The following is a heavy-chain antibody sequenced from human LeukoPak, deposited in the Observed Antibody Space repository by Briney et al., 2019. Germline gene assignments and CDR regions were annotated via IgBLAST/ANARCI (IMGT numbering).Heavy chain of an antibody. CDR2: ISGSGGST. CDR1: GFTLCSYA. CDR3: AKVPMAGSWFDP. Sequence: PGGSLRLSCAASGFTLCSYAMSGVRQAPGKGLEWVSAISGSGGSTYYADSVKGRFTISRDNSKNTLYLQMNSLRAEDTAVYYCAKVPMAGSWFDPWGQGTLVSVSS. D-gene: IGHD6-19*01. V-gene: IGHV3-23*01. J-gene: IGHJ5*02.